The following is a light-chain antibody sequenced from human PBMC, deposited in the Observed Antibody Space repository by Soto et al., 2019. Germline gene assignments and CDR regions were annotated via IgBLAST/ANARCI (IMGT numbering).Light chain of an antibody. CDR1: QSVSSNY. CDR3: QKYNNWPWK. CDR2: GVS. Sequence: EIVLTQSPGTLSFSPGERAALSCRASQSVSSNYLAWYQQKPGQAPRLLIYGVSSRATGIPDRFSGSGSGTDFTLTISSLQSEDFAVYYCQKYNNWPWKFGQGTKVDIK. J-gene: IGKJ1*01. V-gene: IGKV3-20*01.